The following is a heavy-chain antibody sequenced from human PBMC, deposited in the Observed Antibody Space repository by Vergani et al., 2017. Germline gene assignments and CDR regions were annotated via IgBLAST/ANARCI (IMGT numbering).Heavy chain of an antibody. V-gene: IGHV3-9*01. CDR1: GFTFDDYA. CDR2: ISWNSGSI. CDR3: AKDRSGSYYGDFDY. J-gene: IGHJ4*02. D-gene: IGHD1-26*01. Sequence: EVQLVESGGGLVQPGRSLRLSCAASGFTFDDYAMHWVRQAPGKGLEWVSGISWNSGSIGYADSVKGRFTISRDNAKNSLYLQMNRLRAEDTALYYCAKDRSGSYYGDFDYWGQGTLVTVSS.